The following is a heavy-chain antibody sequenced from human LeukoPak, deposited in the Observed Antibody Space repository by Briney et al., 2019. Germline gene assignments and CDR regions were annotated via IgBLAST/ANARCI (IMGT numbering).Heavy chain of an antibody. J-gene: IGHJ2*01. CDR1: GGSINNYY. CDR2: IYSSGTT. CDR3: ARDRWTFGTSSIWYFDL. D-gene: IGHD3-16*01. Sequence: PSETLSLTCTVSGGSINNYYWSWIRQPPGKGLEWMGFIYSSGTTSYNPSLKSRVTISVDTSKNQFSLKLASVTAADAAVYYCARDRWTFGTSSIWYFDLWGRGTLITVSS. V-gene: IGHV4-59*01.